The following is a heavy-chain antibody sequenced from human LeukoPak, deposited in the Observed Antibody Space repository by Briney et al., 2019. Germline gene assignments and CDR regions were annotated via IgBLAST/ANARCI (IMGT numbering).Heavy chain of an antibody. J-gene: IGHJ6*03. D-gene: IGHD2-15*01. V-gene: IGHV3-48*04. CDR2: MSTSTSTK. Sequence: GGSLRLSCAVSEFCVSNKMNWVRQAPGKGLEWVSDMSTSTSTKYDADSVKGRFTISRDNAKNSLYLQMNSLRAEDTAVYYCARAVGSSTWYYYYYYMDVWGKGTTVTVSS. CDR3: ARAVGSSTWYYYYYYMDV. CDR1: EFCVSNK.